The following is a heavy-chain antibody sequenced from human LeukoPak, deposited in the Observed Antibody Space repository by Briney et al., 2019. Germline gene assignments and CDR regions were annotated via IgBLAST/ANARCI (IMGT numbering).Heavy chain of an antibody. CDR1: GYTFTGYY. D-gene: IGHD3-10*01. CDR3: AREGPMLRGVIGGKIDS. Sequence: ASVKVSCKASGYTFTGYYMHWVRQAPGQGLEWMGWINPNSGGTNYAQKFQGRVTMTRDTSISTAYMELSRLRSDDTAIYYCAREGPMLRGVIGGKIDSWGQGTLVTVSS. CDR2: INPNSGGT. J-gene: IGHJ4*02. V-gene: IGHV1-2*02.